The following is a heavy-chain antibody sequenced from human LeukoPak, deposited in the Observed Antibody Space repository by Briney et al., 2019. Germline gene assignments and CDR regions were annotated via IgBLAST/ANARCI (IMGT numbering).Heavy chain of an antibody. Sequence: GGSLRLSCTVSGFTVSSNSMSWVRQAPGKGLEWVSVIYSGGSTYYADSVKGRFTISRDNSKNTLYLQMNSLRAEDTAVYYCARGWPYDILTGYSFDYWGQGTLVTVSS. D-gene: IGHD3-9*01. CDR3: ARGWPYDILTGYSFDY. V-gene: IGHV3-53*01. CDR1: GFTVSSNS. J-gene: IGHJ4*02. CDR2: IYSGGST.